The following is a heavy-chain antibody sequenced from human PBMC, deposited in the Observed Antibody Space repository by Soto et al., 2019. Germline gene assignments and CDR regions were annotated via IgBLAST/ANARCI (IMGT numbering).Heavy chain of an antibody. D-gene: IGHD2-2*02. CDR2: ISSSGTPI. CDR3: ARDLGHYTIDF. Sequence: PGGSLRLSCAASGFTFIRYWMSWIRQAPWKGLEWLSYISSSGTPIYYADSVKGRFTISRDNAKNSLYLQMNSLRAEDTAVYYCARDLGHYTIDFWGQGTLVIVYS. J-gene: IGHJ4*02. V-gene: IGHV3-11*01. CDR1: GFTFIRYW.